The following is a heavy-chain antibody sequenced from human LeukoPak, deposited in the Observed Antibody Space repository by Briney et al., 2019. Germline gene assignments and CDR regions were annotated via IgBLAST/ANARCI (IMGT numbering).Heavy chain of an antibody. Sequence: ASVTVSCKASGYTFTGYYMHWVRQAPGQGLEWMGWIKPNSGGTNYAQRFQGRVTMTRDTSISTVYMELSRLRSDDTAVYYCASNTVTYYYYYYMDVWGKGTTVTVSS. V-gene: IGHV1-2*02. CDR1: GYTFTGYY. CDR3: ASNTVTYYYYYYMDV. J-gene: IGHJ6*03. CDR2: IKPNSGGT. D-gene: IGHD4-17*01.